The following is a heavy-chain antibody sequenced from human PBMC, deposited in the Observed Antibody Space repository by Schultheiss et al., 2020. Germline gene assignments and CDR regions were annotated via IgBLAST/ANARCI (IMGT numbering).Heavy chain of an antibody. CDR3: ARDGIAVAGTPYFDY. Sequence: SETLSLTCTVSGGSVSSGRHYWSWIRQPPGKGLEWIGHIYYSGSTNYNPSLKSRVTISIDTSKNQFSLKLSSVTAADTAVYYCARDGIAVAGTPYFDYWGQGTLVTVSS. CDR2: IYYSGST. D-gene: IGHD6-19*01. CDR1: GGSVSSGRHY. V-gene: IGHV4-61*01. J-gene: IGHJ4*02.